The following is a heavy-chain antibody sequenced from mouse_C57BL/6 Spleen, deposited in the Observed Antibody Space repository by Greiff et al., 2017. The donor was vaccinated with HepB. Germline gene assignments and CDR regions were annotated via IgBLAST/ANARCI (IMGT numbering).Heavy chain of an antibody. J-gene: IGHJ4*01. CDR3: AREGLGRRYAMEY. V-gene: IGHV1-80*01. D-gene: IGHD4-1*01. CDR2: IYPGDGDT. CDR1: GYAFSSYW. Sequence: VQLQQSGAELVKPGASVKISCKASGYAFSSYWMNWVKQRPGKGLEWIGQIYPGDGDTNYNGKFKGKATLTADKSSSTAYMQLSSLTSEDSAVYFCAREGLGRRYAMEYWGQGTSVTVSS.